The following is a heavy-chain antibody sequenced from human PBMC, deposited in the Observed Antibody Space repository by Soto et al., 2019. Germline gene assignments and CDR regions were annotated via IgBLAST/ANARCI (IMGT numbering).Heavy chain of an antibody. Sequence: EVQLLESGGGLVQPGGSLRLSCATSRFAFSSYAMSWVRQAPGKGLEWVSAIGGSGHSTFYADSVRGRFTISRDNSKNTLYLQMDSLGAEDLAFCYCAKGLSGSGAYNGFDPWGQGTLVTVSS. J-gene: IGHJ5*02. CDR2: IGGSGHST. CDR1: RFAFSSYA. CDR3: AKGLSGSGAYNGFDP. V-gene: IGHV3-23*01. D-gene: IGHD3-10*01.